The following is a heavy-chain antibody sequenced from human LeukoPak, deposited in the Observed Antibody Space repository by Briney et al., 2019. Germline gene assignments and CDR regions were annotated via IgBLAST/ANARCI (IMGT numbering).Heavy chain of an antibody. CDR2: IYYSGST. V-gene: IGHV4-59*08. CDR3: ARYSSSWYATLYYFDY. CDR1: GGSISSYY. J-gene: IGHJ4*02. D-gene: IGHD6-13*01. Sequence: PSETLSLTCTVSGGSISSYYWSWIRQPPGKGLEWIGYIYYSGSTNYNPSLKSRVTISVDTSKNQFSLKLSSVTAADTAVYYCARYSSSWYATLYYFDYWGQGTLVTVSS.